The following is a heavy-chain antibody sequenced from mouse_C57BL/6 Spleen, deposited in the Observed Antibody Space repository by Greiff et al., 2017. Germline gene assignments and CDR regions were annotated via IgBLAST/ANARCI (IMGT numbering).Heavy chain of an antibody. J-gene: IGHJ3*01. V-gene: IGHV3-6*01. D-gene: IGHD2-5*01. CDR1: GYSITSGYY. Sequence: DVKLQESGPGLVKPSQSLSLTCSVTGYSITSGYYWNWIRQFPGNKLEWMGYISYDGSNNYNPSLKNRISITRDTSKNQFFLKLNSVTTEDTATYYCATWSNSFAYWGQGTLVTVSA. CDR2: ISYDGSN. CDR3: ATWSNSFAY.